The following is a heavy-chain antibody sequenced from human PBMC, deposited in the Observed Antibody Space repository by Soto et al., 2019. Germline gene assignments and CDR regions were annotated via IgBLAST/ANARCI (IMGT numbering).Heavy chain of an antibody. V-gene: IGHV4-4*07. CDR2: IYTSGSS. CDR3: ASNHDNSWSYFDY. CDR1: GGSISSYS. J-gene: IGHJ4*02. Sequence: SETLSLTCTVSGGSISSYSWSWIRQPAGERLEWIGRIYTSGSSNYNPALKSRVTMSVDRSKNQFSLNLNSVTAADTAVYYCASNHDNSWSYFDYWGQGTRVTVSS. D-gene: IGHD6-13*01.